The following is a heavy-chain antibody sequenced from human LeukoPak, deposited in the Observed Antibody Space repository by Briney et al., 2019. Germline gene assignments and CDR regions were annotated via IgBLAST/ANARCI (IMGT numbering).Heavy chain of an antibody. D-gene: IGHD3-16*02. CDR2: ISDYNGNT. CDR1: GYTFTSYG. V-gene: IGHV1-18*01. J-gene: IGHJ4*02. Sequence: ASVKVSCKASGYTFTSYGISWVRQAPGQGLEWMGWISDYNGNTNYAQKLQGRVTMTTDTSTSTAYMELRSLRSDDTAVYYCARDLLTGELSDYWGQGTLVTVSS. CDR3: ARDLLTGELSDY.